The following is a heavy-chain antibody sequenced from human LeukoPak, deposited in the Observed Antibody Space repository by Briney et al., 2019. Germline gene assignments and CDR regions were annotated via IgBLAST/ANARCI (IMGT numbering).Heavy chain of an antibody. J-gene: IGHJ4*02. D-gene: IGHD3-3*01. CDR1: GFTFSSYE. CDR3: TRVSWRGEIY. V-gene: IGHV3-48*03. CDR2: ISRGGSPI. Sequence: GGSLRLSCAASGFTFSSYEMNWVRQAPGKGLEWVSPISRGGSPIYYADSVKGRFTTSRDNAKKSLLLQMNSLRAEDTAVYYCTRVSWRGEIYWGQGTLVSVSS.